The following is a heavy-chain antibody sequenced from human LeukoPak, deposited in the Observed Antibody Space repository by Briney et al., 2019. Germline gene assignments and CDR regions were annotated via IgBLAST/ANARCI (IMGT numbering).Heavy chain of an antibody. Sequence: PGGSLRLSCAASGFTFSSYAMSWVRQAPGKGLEWVSAISGSGGSTYYADSVKGRFTISRDNSKNTLYLQMNSLRAEDTAVYYCAKDGGIAAAGTGWFDPWGQGTLVTVSS. CDR3: AKDGGIAAAGTGWFDP. CDR2: ISGSGGST. CDR1: GFTFSSYA. J-gene: IGHJ5*02. V-gene: IGHV3-23*01. D-gene: IGHD6-13*01.